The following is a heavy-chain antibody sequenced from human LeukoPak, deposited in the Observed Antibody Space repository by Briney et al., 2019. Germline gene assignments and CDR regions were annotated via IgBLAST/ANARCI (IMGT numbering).Heavy chain of an antibody. J-gene: IGHJ4*02. CDR3: AKFSAIWFGELSYFDY. Sequence: GGSLRISCAASGFTFSSYAMSWVRQAPGKGLEWVSAISGSGGSTYYADSVKGRFTISRDNSENTLYLQMNSLRAEDTAVYYCAKFSAIWFGELSYFDYWGQGTLVTVSS. CDR2: ISGSGGST. D-gene: IGHD3-10*01. V-gene: IGHV3-23*01. CDR1: GFTFSSYA.